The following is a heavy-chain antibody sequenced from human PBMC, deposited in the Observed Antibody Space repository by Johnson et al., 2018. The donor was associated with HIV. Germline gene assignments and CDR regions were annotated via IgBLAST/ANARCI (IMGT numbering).Heavy chain of an antibody. CDR1: GFTFSRYA. Sequence: QVQLVESGGGVVQPGRSLRVSCAASGFTFSRYAMHWVRQAPGKGPEWVAVVSFDTINKDYADSVKGRFTISRDNSKNTLYLQMNNLRVEDTAVYYCARDPHGGYCSSSSCYGGDAFDIWGQGTMVTVSS. V-gene: IGHV3-30*04. D-gene: IGHD2-2*01. CDR2: VSFDTINK. CDR3: ARDPHGGYCSSSSCYGGDAFDI. J-gene: IGHJ3*02.